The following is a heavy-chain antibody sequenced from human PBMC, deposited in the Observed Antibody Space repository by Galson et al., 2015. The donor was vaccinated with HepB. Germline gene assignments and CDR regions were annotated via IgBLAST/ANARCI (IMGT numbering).Heavy chain of an antibody. CDR3: AKAPRITIFGVVISPRGYFDY. Sequence: SLRLSCAASGFTFSSYAMSWVRQAPGKGLEWVSAISGSGGSTYYADSVKGRFTISRDNSKNTLYLQMNSLRAEDTAVYYCAKAPRITIFGVVISPRGYFDYWGQGTLVTVSS. CDR2: ISGSGGST. J-gene: IGHJ4*02. D-gene: IGHD3-3*01. V-gene: IGHV3-23*01. CDR1: GFTFSSYA.